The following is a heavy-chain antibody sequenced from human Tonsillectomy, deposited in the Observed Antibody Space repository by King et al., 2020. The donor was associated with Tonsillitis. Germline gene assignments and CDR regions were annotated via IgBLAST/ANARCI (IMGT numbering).Heavy chain of an antibody. Sequence: VQLVESGGGVVQPGRSLRIYCAASGFTFSSYGMHWVRQATGKGLEWVAVASFDGSNKYYADSVKGRFSISRDNSKNTLHLQMNSLRPEDTAVYYCAKGGGYFEFDYWGQGTLVTVSS. CDR2: ASFDGSNK. CDR1: GFTFSSYG. CDR3: AKGGGYFEFDY. D-gene: IGHD3-22*01. V-gene: IGHV3-30*18. J-gene: IGHJ4*02.